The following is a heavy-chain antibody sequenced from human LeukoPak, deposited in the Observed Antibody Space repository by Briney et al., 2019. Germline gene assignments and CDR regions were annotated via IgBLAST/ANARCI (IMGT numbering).Heavy chain of an antibody. V-gene: IGHV4-34*01. CDR3: ARLGLYTSSWHRYYCFDY. CDR2: INHSGSA. D-gene: IGHD6-13*01. J-gene: IGHJ4*02. Sequence: SETLSLTCGVHGGSFNDYSWTWIRKSPGKGLEWIGEINHSGSASYNPSLKSRFTMSVDASKDKFSMRLSSVTGADTAVYYCARLGLYTSSWHRYYCFDYWGQGTLVTVSS. CDR1: GGSFNDYS.